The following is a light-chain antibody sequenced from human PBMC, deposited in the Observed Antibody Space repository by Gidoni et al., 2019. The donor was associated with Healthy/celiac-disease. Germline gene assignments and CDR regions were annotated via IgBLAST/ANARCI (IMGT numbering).Light chain of an antibody. Sequence: QSALTQPASVSGSPGQSITLSCTGTSSDVGGYNYVSWYQQHPGNAPKLMSYDFSNRPSGGSNRFSGSKSGNTASLTISGLQAEDEADYYCSSYTSSSTLVFGTGTKVTVL. J-gene: IGLJ1*01. CDR3: SSYTSSSTLV. V-gene: IGLV2-14*01. CDR2: DFS. CDR1: SSDVGGYNY.